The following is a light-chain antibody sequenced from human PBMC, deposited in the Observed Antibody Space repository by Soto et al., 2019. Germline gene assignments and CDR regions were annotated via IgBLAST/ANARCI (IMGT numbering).Light chain of an antibody. CDR1: QDINTY. CDR2: DAS. Sequence: EVVLTPSPATLSLSPGEKATLSCRASQDINTYLGWYQQKPGQPPRLLIYDASNRASGIPARFSGGGSGTEFTLTITSLQSEDFAVYYCHQYNGWPRTFGQGTKVDIK. V-gene: IGKV3-11*01. CDR3: HQYNGWPRT. J-gene: IGKJ1*01.